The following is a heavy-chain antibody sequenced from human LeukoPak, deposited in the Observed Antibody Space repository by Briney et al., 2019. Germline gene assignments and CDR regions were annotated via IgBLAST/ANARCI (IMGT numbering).Heavy chain of an antibody. CDR3: ARSGGMYYYDSRGYYYFDY. J-gene: IGHJ4*02. Sequence: PGGSLRLSCAASGFIFSTYSMNWVRQAPGKGLEWVSYISSSSTTIYYADSVKGRFTISRDNAKNSLYLQMNSLRDEDTAVYYCARSGGMYYYDSRGYYYFDYWGQGTRVTVSS. CDR2: ISSSSTTI. CDR1: GFIFSTYS. D-gene: IGHD3-22*01. V-gene: IGHV3-48*02.